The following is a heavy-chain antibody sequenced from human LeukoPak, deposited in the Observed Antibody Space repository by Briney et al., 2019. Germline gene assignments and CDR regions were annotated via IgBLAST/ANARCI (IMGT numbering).Heavy chain of an antibody. V-gene: IGHV3-21*01. CDR1: GFTFSSYS. CDR2: ISSSSSYI. CDR3: AREKYYYDSSGYLDPYYFDY. D-gene: IGHD3-22*01. Sequence: PGGSLRLSCAASGFTFSSYSMNWVRQAPGKGLEWVSSISSSSSYIYYADSVKGRFTISRDNAKNSLYLQMNSLRAEDTAVYYCAREKYYYDSSGYLDPYYFDYWGQGTLVTVSS. J-gene: IGHJ4*02.